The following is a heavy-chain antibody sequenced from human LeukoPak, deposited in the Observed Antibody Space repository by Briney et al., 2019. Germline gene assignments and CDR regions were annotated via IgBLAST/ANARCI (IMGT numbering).Heavy chain of an antibody. J-gene: IGHJ6*03. CDR3: ARGPDSSYYYYYMDV. CDR1: GYTFTGYY. V-gene: IGHV1-2*04. Sequence: GASVKVSCKASGYTFTGYYMHWVRQAPGQGLEWMGWINPNSCGTNYAQKFQGWVTMTRETSISTAYMELSRLRSDDTAVYYCARGPDSSYYYYYMDVWGKGTTVTVSS. CDR2: INPNSCGT. D-gene: IGHD6-19*01.